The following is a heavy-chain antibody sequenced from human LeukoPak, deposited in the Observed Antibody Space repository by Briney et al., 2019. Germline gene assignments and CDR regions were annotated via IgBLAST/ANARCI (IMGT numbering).Heavy chain of an antibody. Sequence: GASVKVSCKASGGTFSSYAISWVRQAPGQGLEWMGGIIPIFGTANYAQKFQGRVTITTDESTSTAYMELSSLRSEDTAVYYCAIVVPAAMDWFDPWGQGTLVTVSS. V-gene: IGHV1-69*05. J-gene: IGHJ5*02. CDR3: AIVVPAAMDWFDP. CDR1: GGTFSSYA. D-gene: IGHD2-2*01. CDR2: IIPIFGTA.